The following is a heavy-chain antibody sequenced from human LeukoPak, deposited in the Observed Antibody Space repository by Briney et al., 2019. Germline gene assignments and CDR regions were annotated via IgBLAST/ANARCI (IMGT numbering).Heavy chain of an antibody. Sequence: ASVKVSCKASGYTFTNYAMHWVRLAPGQRPEWMGWINNDKGNTESSQKFQGRVTITWDTSATTAYMELSSLRSEDTAVYYCARGGPNRSGWTLDHWGQGTLVTVSS. CDR3: ARGGPNRSGWTLDH. CDR2: INNDKGNT. D-gene: IGHD3-3*01. J-gene: IGHJ4*02. V-gene: IGHV1-3*04. CDR1: GYTFTNYA.